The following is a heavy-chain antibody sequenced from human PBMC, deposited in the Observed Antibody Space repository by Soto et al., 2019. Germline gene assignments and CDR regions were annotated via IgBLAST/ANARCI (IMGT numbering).Heavy chain of an antibody. J-gene: IGHJ4*02. CDR1: GCSISGSGGL. Sequence: QLHLQESGQGLVKPSETLSLTCTVSGCSISGSGGLWGWIRQPPGKGLESIGTIYHNGNTYYDPSLWSRVTMSVDTSKNEFSLNLNSLTAADTAVYYCARLPRYGSGTYPEFWGQGTLVTVSS. D-gene: IGHD3-10*01. CDR3: ARLPRYGSGTYPEF. V-gene: IGHV4-39*01. CDR2: IYHNGNT.